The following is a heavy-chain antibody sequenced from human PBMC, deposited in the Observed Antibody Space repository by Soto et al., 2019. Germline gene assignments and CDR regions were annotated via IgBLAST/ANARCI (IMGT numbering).Heavy chain of an antibody. CDR3: ARDYMFRGRDSNWFDP. V-gene: IGHV3-74*01. CDR1: GFIFSSYW. CDR2: IKSDGITT. J-gene: IGHJ5*02. D-gene: IGHD3-10*01. Sequence: GGSLRLSCAASGFIFSSYWMHWVRQPPGKGLVWVARIKSDGITTTYADSVKGRFTISRDNARNTLYLQINSLRAEDTAVYYCARDYMFRGRDSNWFDPWGQGALVTVSS.